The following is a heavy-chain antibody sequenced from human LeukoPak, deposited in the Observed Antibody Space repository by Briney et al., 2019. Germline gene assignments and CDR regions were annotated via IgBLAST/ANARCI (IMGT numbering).Heavy chain of an antibody. CDR1: GYTLTELS. CDR3: ATEGPPILEWLIIPPGYFQH. V-gene: IGHV1-24*01. D-gene: IGHD3-3*01. Sequence: ASVKVSCKVSGYTLTELSMHWVRQAPGKGLEWMGGFDPEDGETIYAQKFQGRVTMTEDTSTDTAYMELSSLRSEDTAVYYCATEGPPILEWLIIPPGYFQHWGQGTLVTVSS. CDR2: FDPEDGET. J-gene: IGHJ1*01.